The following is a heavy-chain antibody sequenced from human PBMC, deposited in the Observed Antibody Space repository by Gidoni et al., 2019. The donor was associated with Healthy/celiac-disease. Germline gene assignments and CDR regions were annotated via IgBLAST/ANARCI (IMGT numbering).Heavy chain of an antibody. J-gene: IGHJ5*02. CDR2: IYYSGST. V-gene: IGHV4-39*01. Sequence: QLQLQESGPGLVKPSETLSLTCTVSGGSISSSSYYWGWIRQPPGKGLEWIGSIYYSGSTYYNPSLKSRVTISVDTSKNQFSLKLSSVTAADTAVYYCARSRRTRTKSITIFGGSTLGWIDPWGQGTLVTVSS. CDR1: GGSISSSSYY. D-gene: IGHD3-3*01. CDR3: ARSRRTRTKSITIFGGSTLGWIDP.